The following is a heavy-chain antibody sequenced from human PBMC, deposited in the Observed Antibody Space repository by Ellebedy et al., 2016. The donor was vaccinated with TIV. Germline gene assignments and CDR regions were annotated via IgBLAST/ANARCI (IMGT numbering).Heavy chain of an antibody. J-gene: IGHJ5*02. D-gene: IGHD4-17*01. V-gene: IGHV3-7*03. CDR2: IKQDGSEK. Sequence: GGSLRLXCAASGFTFSSYWMSWVRQAPGKGLEWVANIKQDGSEKYYVGSVKGRFTISRDNAKNSLYLQMNSLRAEDTAVYYCARLQMTTTFNWFDPWGQGTLVTVSS. CDR1: GFTFSSYW. CDR3: ARLQMTTTFNWFDP.